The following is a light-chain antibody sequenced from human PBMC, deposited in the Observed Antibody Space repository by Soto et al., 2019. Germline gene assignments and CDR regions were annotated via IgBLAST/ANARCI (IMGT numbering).Light chain of an antibody. CDR1: YTIMNY. CDR2: AAS. CDR3: LKYSSLQWT. J-gene: IGKJ1*01. V-gene: IGKV1-27*01. Sequence: DIQMTQSPSSLSASVGDRVTITCRSTYTIMNYLAWYQQKPGKVPKLLISAASTLYSGVPSRFSGSGFGKEFTLTISSLQPEDVATYYCLKYSSLQWTFGRGTKVDIK.